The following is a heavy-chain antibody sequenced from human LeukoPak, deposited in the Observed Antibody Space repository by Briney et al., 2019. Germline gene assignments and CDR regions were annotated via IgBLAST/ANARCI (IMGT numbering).Heavy chain of an antibody. Sequence: ASVKVSCKASGYTFTSYDINWVRQATGQGLEWMGWMNPNSGNTSYAQKFQGRVTITRNTSISTAYMELSSLRSEDTAVYYCARDYDILTGGDYWGQGTLVTVSS. D-gene: IGHD3-9*01. CDR3: ARDYDILTGGDY. CDR1: GYTFTSYD. CDR2: MNPNSGNT. J-gene: IGHJ4*02. V-gene: IGHV1-8*01.